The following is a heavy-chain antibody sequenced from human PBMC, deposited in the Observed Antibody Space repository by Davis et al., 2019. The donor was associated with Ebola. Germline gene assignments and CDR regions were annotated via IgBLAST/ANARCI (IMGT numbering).Heavy chain of an antibody. CDR1: GFTFSDAW. CDR2: IKSKTDGGTT. V-gene: IGHV3-15*05. Sequence: GESLKISCAASGFTFSDAWMTWVRQAPGKGLEWVGRIKSKTDGGTTDYAAPVKGRFTISRDDSENMLFLQLDSLKTEDAAVYYCITLLQEHLWG. CDR3: ITLLQEHL. J-gene: IGHJ6*01.